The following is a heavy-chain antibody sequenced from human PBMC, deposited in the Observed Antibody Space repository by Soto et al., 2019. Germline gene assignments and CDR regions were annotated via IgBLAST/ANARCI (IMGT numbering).Heavy chain of an antibody. CDR3: VLQSGDCIRGPKTVSAFLLNRTPDL. J-gene: IGHJ2*01. Sequence: RISKPQGKGLEWIGYIYYSGSTNYNPSLKSRVTISVDTSKNQFSLKLNSVTAADTAIYYCVLQSGDCIRGPKTVSAFLLNRTPDL. CDR2: IYYSGST. V-gene: IGHV4-59*01. D-gene: IGHD1-1*01.